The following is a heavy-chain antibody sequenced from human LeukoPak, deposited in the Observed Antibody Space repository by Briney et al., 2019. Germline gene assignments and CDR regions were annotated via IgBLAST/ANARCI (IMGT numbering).Heavy chain of an antibody. CDR2: IHYDGSEK. Sequence: GGSLRLSCAASGFTLINSDMHWVRQAPGKGLEWVAFIHYDGSEKKYADSLKGRFHISRDNSKNTLYLQMNSLRGEDTAVYYCARNRVGFHYADAFDMWGQGTMVTVSS. D-gene: IGHD5-24*01. CDR3: ARNRVGFHYADAFDM. J-gene: IGHJ3*02. V-gene: IGHV3-30*02. CDR1: GFTLINSD.